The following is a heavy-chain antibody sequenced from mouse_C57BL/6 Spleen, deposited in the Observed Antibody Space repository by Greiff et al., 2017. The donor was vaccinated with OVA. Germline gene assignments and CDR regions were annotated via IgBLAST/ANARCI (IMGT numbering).Heavy chain of an antibody. V-gene: IGHV3-8*01. D-gene: IGHD1-1*01. CDR3: ARSPYYGSSYWYFDV. CDR2: ISYSGST. Sequence: EVHLVESGPGLAKPSQTLSLTCSVTGYSITSDYWNWIRKFPGNKLEYMGYISYSGSTYYNPSLKSRISITRDTSKNQYYLQLNSVTTEDTATYYCARSPYYGSSYWYFDVWGTGTTVTVSS. CDR1: GYSITSDY. J-gene: IGHJ1*03.